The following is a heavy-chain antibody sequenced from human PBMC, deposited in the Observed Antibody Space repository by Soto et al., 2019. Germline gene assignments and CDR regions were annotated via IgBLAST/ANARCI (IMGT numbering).Heavy chain of an antibody. J-gene: IGHJ4*02. CDR3: ARAVSRYCSGGSCYDY. V-gene: IGHV1-69*13. Sequence: GDSVKVSCKASGGTFSSYAISWVRQAPGQGLEWMGGIIPIFGTANYAQKFQGRVTITADESTSTAYMELSSLRSEDTAVYHCARAVSRYCSGGSCYDYWGQGTMVTV. CDR1: GGTFSSYA. CDR2: IIPIFGTA. D-gene: IGHD2-15*01.